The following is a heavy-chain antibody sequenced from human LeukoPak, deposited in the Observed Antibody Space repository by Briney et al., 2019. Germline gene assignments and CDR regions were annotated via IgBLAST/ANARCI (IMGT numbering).Heavy chain of an antibody. D-gene: IGHD3-16*01. V-gene: IGHV1-18*01. CDR1: GYTFTSYG. CDR3: ATDPRGELLGY. J-gene: IGHJ4*02. Sequence: GASVKVSCKASGYTFTSYGISWVRQAPGQGLEWMGWISAYNGNTNYAQKFQGRVTMTEDTSTDTAYMELSSLRSEDTAVYYCATDPRGELLGYWGQGTLVTVSS. CDR2: ISAYNGNT.